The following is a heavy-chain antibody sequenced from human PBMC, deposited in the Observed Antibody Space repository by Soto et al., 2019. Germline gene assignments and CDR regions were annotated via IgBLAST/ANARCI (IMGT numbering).Heavy chain of an antibody. D-gene: IGHD1-26*01. V-gene: IGHV5-51*01. CDR2: IYPGDSDT. CDR3: ARQRWELLRQLYIHYYYYGMDV. J-gene: IGHJ6*02. Sequence: VLEWMGIIYPGDSDTRYSPSFQGQVTISADKSISTAYLQWSSLKASDTAMYYCARQRWELLRQLYIHYYYYGMDVWGQGTTVTVSS.